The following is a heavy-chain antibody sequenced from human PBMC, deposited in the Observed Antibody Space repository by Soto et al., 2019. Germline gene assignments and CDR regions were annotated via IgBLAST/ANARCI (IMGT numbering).Heavy chain of an antibody. Sequence: GRCLRPSCAPSAFTLTHYWMHWVRQVQGSGLVWVSRIDGVGTGTSYSDSVRGRFTISRDNAENTLYLQMNSLRAEVTAVYYCTTVFENWCQGALVAVSS. CDR2: IDGVGTGT. J-gene: IGHJ4*02. CDR1: AFTLTHYW. V-gene: IGHV3-74*01. CDR3: TTVFEN.